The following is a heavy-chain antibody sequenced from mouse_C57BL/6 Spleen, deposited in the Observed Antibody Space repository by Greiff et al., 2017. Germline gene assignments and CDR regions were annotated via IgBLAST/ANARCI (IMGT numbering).Heavy chain of an antibody. Sequence: VKLQQPGAELVMPGASVKLSCKASGYTFTSYWMHWVKQRPGQGLEWIGEIDPSDSYTNYNQKFKGKSTLTVDKSSSPAYMQLSSLTSEDSAVYYCARNYGSSYGFAYWGQGTLVTVSA. CDR3: ARNYGSSYGFAY. J-gene: IGHJ3*01. CDR1: GYTFTSYW. CDR2: IDPSDSYT. V-gene: IGHV1-69*01. D-gene: IGHD1-1*01.